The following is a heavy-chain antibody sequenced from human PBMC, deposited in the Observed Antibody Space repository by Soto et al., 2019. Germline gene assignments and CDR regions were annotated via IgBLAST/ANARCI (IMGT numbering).Heavy chain of an antibody. CDR2: IYATGTT. D-gene: IGHD1-1*01. J-gene: IGHJ5*02. Sequence: QVQLQESGPGLVKPSETLSLTCTVSGASISGFYWSWIRKSAGKGLAWIGRIYATGTTDYNPSLKRRFMMSLDTDKQQFSLKLRSVTASDTAVYYCVRDGTKTLRDWFDPWGQGISVTVSS. CDR1: GASISGFY. V-gene: IGHV4-4*07. CDR3: VRDGTKTLRDWFDP.